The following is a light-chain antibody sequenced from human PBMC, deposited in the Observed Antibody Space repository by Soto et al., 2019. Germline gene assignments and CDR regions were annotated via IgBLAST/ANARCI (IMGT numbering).Light chain of an antibody. CDR1: QNINVY. J-gene: IGKJ4*01. V-gene: IGKV1-39*01. CDR2: AAS. Sequence: IEIPQYPSSLSAYVGDRVTITCRASQNINVYLNWYQHKPGKAPMLLIYAASNLQSGVPSRFGGSGSGTGFTLTISSLQPEDFATYYCQQSLSTPTFGGGTKVAIK. CDR3: QQSLSTPT.